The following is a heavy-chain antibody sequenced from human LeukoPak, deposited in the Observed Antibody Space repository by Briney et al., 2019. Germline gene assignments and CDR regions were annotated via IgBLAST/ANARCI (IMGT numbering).Heavy chain of an antibody. V-gene: IGHV3-48*03. CDR2: ISSSGGSI. Sequence: PGGSLRLSCAASGFTFSSYAMSWVRQAPGKGLEWVSYISSSGGSIYYADSVKGRFTISRDNAKDSLYLQMNSLRAEDTAVYYCARGALGHSHGYYYFDYWGQGTLVTVSS. CDR1: GFTFSSYA. D-gene: IGHD5-18*01. CDR3: ARGALGHSHGYYYFDY. J-gene: IGHJ4*02.